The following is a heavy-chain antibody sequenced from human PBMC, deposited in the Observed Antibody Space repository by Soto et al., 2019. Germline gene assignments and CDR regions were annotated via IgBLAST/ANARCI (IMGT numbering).Heavy chain of an antibody. Sequence: SVKVSCKASGGTFSSYAISWVRQAPGQGLEWMGGIIPIFGTANYAQKFQGRVTITADESTSTAYMELSSLRSEDTAVYYCARDRGGYDFWSGFHTPGYYGMDVWGQGTTVTVSS. D-gene: IGHD3-3*01. CDR3: ARDRGGYDFWSGFHTPGYYGMDV. CDR2: IIPIFGTA. CDR1: GGTFSSYA. J-gene: IGHJ6*02. V-gene: IGHV1-69*13.